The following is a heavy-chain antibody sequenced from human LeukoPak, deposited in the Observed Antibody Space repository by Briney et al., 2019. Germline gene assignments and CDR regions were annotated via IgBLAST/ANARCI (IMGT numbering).Heavy chain of an antibody. CDR3: ASTIYNWGSNYFDY. CDR1: GGSFSGYY. Sequence: SETLSLTCAVYGGSFSGYYWSWIRQPPGKGLEWIGEINHSGSTNYNPSLKSRVTISVDTSKNQFSLKLSSVTAADTAVYYCASTIYNWGSNYFDYWGQGTLVTVSS. V-gene: IGHV4-34*01. CDR2: INHSGST. J-gene: IGHJ4*02. D-gene: IGHD7-27*01.